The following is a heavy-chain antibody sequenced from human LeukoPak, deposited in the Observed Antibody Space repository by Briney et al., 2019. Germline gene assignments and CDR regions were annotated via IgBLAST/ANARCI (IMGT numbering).Heavy chain of an antibody. CDR2: INPNSGGT. J-gene: IGHJ4*02. CDR1: GYTFSGYY. Sequence: GASVKVSCKASGYTFSGYYMHWVRQAPGQGLEWMGWINPNSGGTNYAQKFQGRVTMTRDTSISTAYMELSRLRSDDTAVYYCARDGGSGSYYNNYFDYWGQGTLVTVSS. D-gene: IGHD3-10*01. CDR3: ARDGGSGSYYNNYFDY. V-gene: IGHV1-2*02.